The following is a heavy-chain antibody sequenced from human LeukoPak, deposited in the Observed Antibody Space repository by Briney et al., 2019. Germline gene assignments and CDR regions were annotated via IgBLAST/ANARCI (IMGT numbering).Heavy chain of an antibody. CDR3: VKGYQPRLNWFDP. Sequence: GGSLRLSCAASGFTFSTYAMTWVRQAPGKGLEWVSAISGSGASTYYADSVKGRFTISRDNSKNTLYLQMNSLRAEDTAVYYCVKGYQPRLNWFDPWGQGTLVTVSS. D-gene: IGHD2-2*01. CDR2: ISGSGAST. V-gene: IGHV3-23*01. CDR1: GFTFSTYA. J-gene: IGHJ5*02.